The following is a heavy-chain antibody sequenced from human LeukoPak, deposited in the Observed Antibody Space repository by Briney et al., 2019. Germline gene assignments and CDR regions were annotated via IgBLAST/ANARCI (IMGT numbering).Heavy chain of an antibody. CDR1: GFTFDDYA. D-gene: IGHD4-17*01. CDR2: ISLNSGSR. CDR3: AKGLSIDYGDYVNAFDI. Sequence: GGSLRLSCAASGFTFDDYAMHWVRQAPGKGLEWVSGISLNSGSRVYADSVKGRFTISRDNAKNSLFLQMNSLTTEDTALYYCAKGLSIDYGDYVNAFDIWGQGTMVTVSS. J-gene: IGHJ3*02. V-gene: IGHV3-9*01.